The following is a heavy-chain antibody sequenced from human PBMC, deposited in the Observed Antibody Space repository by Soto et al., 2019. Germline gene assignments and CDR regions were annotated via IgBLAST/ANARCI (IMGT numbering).Heavy chain of an antibody. D-gene: IGHD2-2*01. CDR3: ARDVVVPAAIGCRFDP. V-gene: IGHV1-69*13. CDR2: IIPIFGTA. J-gene: IGHJ5*02. Sequence: ASVKVSCKASGGTFSSYAISWVRQAPGQGLEWMGGIIPIFGTANYAQKFQGRVTITADESTSTAYMELSSLRSEDTAVYYCARDVVVPAAIGCRFDPWGQGTLVTVSS. CDR1: GGTFSSYA.